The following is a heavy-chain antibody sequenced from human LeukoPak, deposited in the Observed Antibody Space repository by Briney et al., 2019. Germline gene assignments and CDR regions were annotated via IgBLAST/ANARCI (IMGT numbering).Heavy chain of an antibody. CDR1: GGSISSGGYS. D-gene: IGHD6-13*01. V-gene: IGHV4-30-2*01. Sequence: PSQTLSLTCAVSGGSISSGGYSWSWIRQPPGKGLEWIGYIYHSGSTYYHPSLKSRVTISVDRSKNQFSLKLSSVTAADTALYYCARDGGLAAAFYWGQGTLVTVSS. CDR2: IYHSGST. J-gene: IGHJ4*02. CDR3: ARDGGLAAAFY.